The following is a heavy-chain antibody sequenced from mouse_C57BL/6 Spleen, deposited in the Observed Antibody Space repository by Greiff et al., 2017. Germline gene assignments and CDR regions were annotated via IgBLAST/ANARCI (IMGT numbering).Heavy chain of an antibody. Sequence: EVKLQQSGPGLVKPSQSLSLTCSVTGYSITSGYYWNWIRQFPGNKLEWMGYISYDGSNNYNPSLKNRISITRDTSKNQFFLKLNSVTTEDTATYYCARVTAQATWGLDWYFDVWGTGTTVTVSS. V-gene: IGHV3-6*01. J-gene: IGHJ1*03. CDR3: ARVTAQATWGLDWYFDV. CDR1: GYSITSGYY. CDR2: ISYDGSN. D-gene: IGHD3-2*02.